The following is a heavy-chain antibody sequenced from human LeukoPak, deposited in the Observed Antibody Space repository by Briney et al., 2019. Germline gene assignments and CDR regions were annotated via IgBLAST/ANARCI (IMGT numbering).Heavy chain of an antibody. CDR2: ISAYNGNT. V-gene: IGHV1-18*01. CDR1: GYTFTSYG. Sequence: ASVKVSCKASGYTFTSYGISWVRQAPGQGLEWMGWISAYNGNTNYAQKLQGRVTMTTDTSTSTAYMELRSLRSNDTAVYYCARAISGYSGYEGGYWFDPWGQGTLVTVSS. J-gene: IGHJ5*02. CDR3: ARAISGYSGYEGGYWFDP. D-gene: IGHD5-12*01.